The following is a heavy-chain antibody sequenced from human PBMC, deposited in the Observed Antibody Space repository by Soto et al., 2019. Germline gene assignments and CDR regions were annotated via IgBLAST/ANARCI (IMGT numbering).Heavy chain of an antibody. D-gene: IGHD1-26*01. CDR2: IDTDGSTGGT. CDR1: GFTFSGHW. CDR3: ARGRGTYYADS. Sequence: EVRLVESGGALVPPGGSLRLTCAASGFTFSGHWMHWVRRAPGKGLVWVSHIDTDGSTGGTSYGDSVKGRFTVSRDDSNDRLYLQMNVLRVEDTAVYYCARGRGTYYADSWGQGTLVTVSS. J-gene: IGHJ4*02. V-gene: IGHV3-74*03.